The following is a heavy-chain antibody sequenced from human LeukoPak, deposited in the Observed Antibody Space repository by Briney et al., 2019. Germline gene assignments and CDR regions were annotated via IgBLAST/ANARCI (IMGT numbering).Heavy chain of an antibody. V-gene: IGHV3-7*01. CDR2: IKQDGSEK. J-gene: IGHJ4*02. D-gene: IGHD3-22*01. Sequence: GGSLRLSCADSGFSFSSYWMSWFRQAPGKGLEWVANIKQDGSEKYHVDSVKGRFTVSRDNAKNLLYLQMNSLRAEDTAVYYCARDHELTMIAYIDYWGQGTLVTVSS. CDR1: GFSFSSYW. CDR3: ARDHELTMIAYIDY.